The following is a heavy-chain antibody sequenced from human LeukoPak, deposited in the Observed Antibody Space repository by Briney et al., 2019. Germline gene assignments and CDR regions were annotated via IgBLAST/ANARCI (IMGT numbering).Heavy chain of an antibody. CDR3: ARVEWQAVDGHMDV. CDR1: GGSISSYY. V-gene: IGHV4-59*01. D-gene: IGHD6-19*01. Sequence: SETLSLTCTVSGGSISSYYWSWIRQPPGKGLEWIGYIYYSGSTNYNPSLKSRVTISVDTSKNQFSLKLSSVTAADTAVYYCARVEWQAVDGHMDVWGKGTTVTVS. J-gene: IGHJ6*03. CDR2: IYYSGST.